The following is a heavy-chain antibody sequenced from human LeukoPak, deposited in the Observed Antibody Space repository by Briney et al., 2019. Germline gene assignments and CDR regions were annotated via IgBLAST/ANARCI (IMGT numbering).Heavy chain of an antibody. CDR2: ISSSSSYI. CDR1: GFTFSSYS. J-gene: IGHJ4*02. V-gene: IGHV3-21*04. D-gene: IGHD5-12*01. CDR3: ARVEYSASPDY. Sequence: GSLRLSCAASGFTFSSYSMNWVRQAPGKGLEWVSFISSSSSYIYYADSVKGRFTISRDNAKNSLYLQMNSLRGEDTALYHCARVEYSASPDYWGQGTLVTVSS.